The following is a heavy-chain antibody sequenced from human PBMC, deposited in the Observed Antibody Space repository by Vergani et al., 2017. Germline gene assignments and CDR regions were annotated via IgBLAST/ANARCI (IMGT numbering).Heavy chain of an antibody. Sequence: QVQLVESGGGVVQTGRSLRLSCAASGFTFSSYGMHWVRQAPGKGLEWVAVISYDGSNKYYADSVKGRFTISRDNSKNTLYLQMNSLRAEDTAVYYCAKDGRGIIAATSNWFDPWGQGTLVTVSS. D-gene: IGHD6-13*01. CDR3: AKDGRGIIAATSNWFDP. CDR1: GFTFSSYG. J-gene: IGHJ5*02. CDR2: ISYDGSNK. V-gene: IGHV3-30*18.